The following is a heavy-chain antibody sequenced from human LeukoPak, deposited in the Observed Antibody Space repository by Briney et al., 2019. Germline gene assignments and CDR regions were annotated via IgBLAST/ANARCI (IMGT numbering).Heavy chain of an antibody. CDR1: GFTFSRYG. D-gene: IGHD2-21*02. J-gene: IGHJ4*02. CDR3: VKGGDNWDGTD. Sequence: GGSLRLSCAASGFTFSRYGMNWVRQAPGKGLEWVTTIWPDGGKKSYADSVKGRFTISRDNSKNTLYLQMDSLKGDDTALYFCVKGGDNWDGTDWGQGTLVTVSS. V-gene: IGHV3-33*06. CDR2: IWPDGGKK.